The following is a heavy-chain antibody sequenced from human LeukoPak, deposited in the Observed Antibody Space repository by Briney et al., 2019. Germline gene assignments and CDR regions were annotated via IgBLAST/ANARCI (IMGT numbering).Heavy chain of an antibody. D-gene: IGHD2-15*01. J-gene: IGHJ5*02. CDR3: ARAHVDAISGGSCYWFDP. CDR1: GGSFSGYY. CDR2: INHSGST. V-gene: IGHV4-34*01. Sequence: SETLSLTCAVYGGSFSGYYWSWIRQPPGKGLEWIGEINHSGSTNYNPSLKSRVTISVDTSKNQFSLKLSSVTAADTAVYYCARAHVDAISGGSCYWFDPGGQGTLVTVSS.